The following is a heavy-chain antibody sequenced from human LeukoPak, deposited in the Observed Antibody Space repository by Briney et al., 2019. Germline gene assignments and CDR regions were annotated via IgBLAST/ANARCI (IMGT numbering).Heavy chain of an antibody. CDR2: INTDTGDP. J-gene: IGHJ5*02. CDR3: ARTLFGDQYQLLHNWFDP. V-gene: IGHV7-4-1*02. Sequence: ASVKVSCKASGYTFTNYAMNWVRQAPGQGLEWMGWINTDTGDPTYAQGFTRRLVFSLDTSASTAYLQISSLKAEDTAVYYCARTLFGDQYQLLHNWFDPWGQGTLVTVSS. CDR1: GYTFTNYA. D-gene: IGHD2-2*01.